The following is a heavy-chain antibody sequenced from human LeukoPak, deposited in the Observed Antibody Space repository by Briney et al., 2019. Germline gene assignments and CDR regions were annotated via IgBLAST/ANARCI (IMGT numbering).Heavy chain of an antibody. V-gene: IGHV4-39*01. D-gene: IGHD3-10*01. J-gene: IGHJ5*02. CDR3: ARRPVYYGSGSYYNVVWFDP. CDR1: GGSISSSSYY. Sequence: SETLSLTCTVSGGSISSSSYYWGWIRQPPGKGLEWIGSIYYSGSTYYNPSLKSRVTISVDTSKNQFPLKLSSVTAADTAVYYCARRPVYYGSGSYYNVVWFDPWVQGTLVTVSS. CDR2: IYYSGST.